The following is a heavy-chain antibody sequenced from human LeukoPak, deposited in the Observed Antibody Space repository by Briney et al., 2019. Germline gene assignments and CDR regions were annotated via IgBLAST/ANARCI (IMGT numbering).Heavy chain of an antibody. CDR3: ATDRGLSKGRYSSKVPDWFDP. Sequence: ASVKVSCKVSGYTLTELSMHWVRQAPGKGLEWMGGFDPEDGETIYAQKFQGRVTMTEDTSTDTAYMELSSLRSEDTAVYYCATDRGLSKGRYSSKVPDWFDPWGQGTLVTVSS. CDR1: GYTLTELS. CDR2: FDPEDGET. V-gene: IGHV1-24*01. D-gene: IGHD6-19*01. J-gene: IGHJ5*02.